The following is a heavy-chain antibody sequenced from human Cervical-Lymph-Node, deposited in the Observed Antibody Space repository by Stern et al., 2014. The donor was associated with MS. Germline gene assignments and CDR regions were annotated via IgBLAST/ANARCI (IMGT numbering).Heavy chain of an antibody. V-gene: IGHV4-61*01. CDR1: GGSVSSGSYY. CDR2: LYSVGST. J-gene: IGHJ3*02. CDR3: ARGIQLCFLVFDI. D-gene: IGHD5-18*01. Sequence: QVQLQESGPGLVKPSETLSLTCTVSGGSVSSGSYYWSWIRQPQGKGLEWIGFLYSVGSTTSTPSLKSRVTISVDTSKTQSSLKLSSVPAADTAVYYCARGIQLCFLVFDIWAQGTMVPVSS.